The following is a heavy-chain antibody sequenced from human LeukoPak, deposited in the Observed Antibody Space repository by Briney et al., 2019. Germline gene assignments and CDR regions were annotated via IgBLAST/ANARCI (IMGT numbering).Heavy chain of an antibody. V-gene: IGHV3-7*01. D-gene: IGHD1-1*01. CDR1: GFTFSSYW. J-gene: IGHJ6*03. Sequence: GGSLRLSCAASGFTFSSYWMSWVRQAPGEGLEWLANIKQDGSEKYYVDSVKGRFTISRDNAKNSLYLQMNSLRAEDTAVYYCARDPNWNREKDMDVWGKGTTVTVSS. CDR2: IKQDGSEK. CDR3: ARDPNWNREKDMDV.